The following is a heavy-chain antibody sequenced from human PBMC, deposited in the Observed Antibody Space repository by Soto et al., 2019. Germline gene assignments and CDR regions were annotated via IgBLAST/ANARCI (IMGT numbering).Heavy chain of an antibody. V-gene: IGHV2-5*01. CDR2: IYWHDDK. CDR1: GFSLSTPSVG. J-gene: IGHJ4*02. Sequence: SGPPLVIPKQTLTMPCTFSGFSLSTPSVGVNWIRQPPGKALEWLALIYWHDDKRYSPSLKSRLTITKDTSKNQVVLTMANMDPVDTATYYCAHRGGATVGLYYFDYWGQGALVTVSS. CDR3: AHRGGATVGLYYFDY. D-gene: IGHD3-16*01.